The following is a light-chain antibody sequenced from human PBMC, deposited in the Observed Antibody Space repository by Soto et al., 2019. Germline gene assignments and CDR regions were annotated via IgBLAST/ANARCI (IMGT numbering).Light chain of an antibody. CDR3: CSYPGSSLWV. CDR2: DVI. Sequence: QSALTQPRSVSGSPGQSVTISCTGTSSDVGVYNYVSWYQQHPGKAPQLVIYDVIKRPPGVPDRFSGSKSGNTASLTISGLKDEVEADDSCCSYPGSSLWVFGGGTKVTVL. V-gene: IGLV2-11*01. CDR1: SSDVGVYNY. J-gene: IGLJ3*02.